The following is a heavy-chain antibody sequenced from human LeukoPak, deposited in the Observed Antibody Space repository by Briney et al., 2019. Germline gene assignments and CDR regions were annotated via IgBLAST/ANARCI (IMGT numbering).Heavy chain of an antibody. V-gene: IGHV3-7*01. Sequence: GGSLRLPCAASGFTFSNYWMSWVRQAPGKGLEWVANIKQDGSEKYYVDSVKGRFTISRDNAKNSLYLQMNSLRAENTAVYYCASGQQLGYWGQGTLVTVSS. CDR1: GFTFSNYW. CDR3: ASGQQLGY. CDR2: IKQDGSEK. J-gene: IGHJ4*02. D-gene: IGHD6-6*01.